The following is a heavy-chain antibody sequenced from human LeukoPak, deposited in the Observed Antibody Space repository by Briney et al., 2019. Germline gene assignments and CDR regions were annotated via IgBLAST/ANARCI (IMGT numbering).Heavy chain of an antibody. D-gene: IGHD3-10*01. CDR1: GYSFTSYW. CDR3: ARQQTYGSGSYYNDY. Sequence: GESLKVSCKGSGYSFTSYWIGWVRQMPGKGLEWMGIIYPGDSDTRYSPSFQGQVTISADKSISTAYLQWSSLKASDTAMYYCARQQTYGSGSYYNDYWGQGTLVTVSS. V-gene: IGHV5-51*01. J-gene: IGHJ4*02. CDR2: IYPGDSDT.